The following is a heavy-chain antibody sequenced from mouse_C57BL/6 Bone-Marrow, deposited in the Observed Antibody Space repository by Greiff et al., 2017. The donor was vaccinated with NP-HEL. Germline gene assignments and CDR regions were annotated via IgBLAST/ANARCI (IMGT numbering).Heavy chain of an antibody. CDR1: GYTFTSYW. CDR2: IDPSDSYT. CDR3: AREGNWFYAMDY. Sequence: QVHVKQPGAELVRPGTSVKLSCKASGYTFTSYWMHWVKQRPGQGLEWIGVIDPSDSYTNYNQKFKGKATLTVDTSSSTAYMQLSSLTSEDSAVYYCAREGNWFYAMDYWGQGTSVTVSS. J-gene: IGHJ4*01. D-gene: IGHD4-1*01. V-gene: IGHV1-59*01.